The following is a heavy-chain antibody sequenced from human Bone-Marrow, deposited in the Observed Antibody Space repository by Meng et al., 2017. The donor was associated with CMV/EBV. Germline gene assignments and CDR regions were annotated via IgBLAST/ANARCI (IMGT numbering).Heavy chain of an antibody. V-gene: IGHV3-9*03. Sequence: GGSLRLSCAASGFTFDDYAMHWVRQAPGKGLEWVSGISWNSGSIGYADSVKGRFTISRDNAKNSLYLQMNSLRAEDMALYYCAKDITRAGGIFGVNGTDVWGQGTTVTFSS. D-gene: IGHD3-3*01. CDR1: GFTFDDYA. J-gene: IGHJ6*02. CDR2: ISWNSGSI. CDR3: AKDITRAGGIFGVNGTDV.